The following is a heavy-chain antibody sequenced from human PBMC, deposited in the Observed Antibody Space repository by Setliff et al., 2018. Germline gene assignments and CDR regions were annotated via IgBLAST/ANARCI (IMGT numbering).Heavy chain of an antibody. Sequence: GASVKVSCKASGYTFTSSGITWVRQAPGQGLEWMGWISVYSGNTNYAQKLQGRVTMNTDTSTSTAYMELGSLTSDDTAVYYCARDRKSSPEHYYFDYWGQGTLVTVS. J-gene: IGHJ4*02. V-gene: IGHV1-18*01. CDR1: GYTFTSSG. CDR2: ISVYSGNT. CDR3: ARDRKSSPEHYYFDY.